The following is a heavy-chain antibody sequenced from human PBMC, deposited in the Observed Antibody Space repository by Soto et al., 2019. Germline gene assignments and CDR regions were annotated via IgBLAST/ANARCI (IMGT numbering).Heavy chain of an antibody. V-gene: IGHV4-30-4*01. D-gene: IGHD3-22*01. CDR1: GGSISSGDYY. CDR2: IYYSGST. J-gene: IGHJ5*02. Sequence: SETLSLTCTVSGGSISSGDYYWSWIRQPPGKGLEWIGYIYYSGSTYYNPSLKSRVTISVDTSKNQFSLKLSSVTAADTAVYHCARGSQSPYYYDSSGYYYWFDPWGQGTLVTVSS. CDR3: ARGSQSPYYYDSSGYYYWFDP.